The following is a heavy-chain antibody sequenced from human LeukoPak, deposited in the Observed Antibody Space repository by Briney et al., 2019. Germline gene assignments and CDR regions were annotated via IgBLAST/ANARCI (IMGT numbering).Heavy chain of an antibody. D-gene: IGHD5-24*01. CDR2: IRSKAYGGTT. V-gene: IGHV3-49*04. J-gene: IGHJ3*02. Sequence: GGSLRLSCTASGFTFGDYAMSWVRQAPGKGLEWVGFIRSKAYGGTTEYAASVKGRFTISRDDSKSIAYLQMNSLKTEDTAVYYCTREGMSKLMATMDAFDIWGQGTTVTVSS. CDR3: TREGMSKLMATMDAFDI. CDR1: GFTFGDYA.